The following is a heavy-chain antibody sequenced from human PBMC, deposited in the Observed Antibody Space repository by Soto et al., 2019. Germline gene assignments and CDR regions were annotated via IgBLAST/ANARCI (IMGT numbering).Heavy chain of an antibody. Sequence: GGSLRLSCTASGFTFGDYAMSWFRQAPGKGLEWVGFIRSKAYGGTTEYAASVKGRFTISRDDSKSIAYLQMNSLKTEDTAVYYCTRDREAAYYYGSGSYISFDYWGQGTLVTVSS. V-gene: IGHV3-49*03. CDR1: GFTFGDYA. CDR3: TRDREAAYYYGSGSYISFDY. J-gene: IGHJ4*02. D-gene: IGHD3-10*01. CDR2: IRSKAYGGTT.